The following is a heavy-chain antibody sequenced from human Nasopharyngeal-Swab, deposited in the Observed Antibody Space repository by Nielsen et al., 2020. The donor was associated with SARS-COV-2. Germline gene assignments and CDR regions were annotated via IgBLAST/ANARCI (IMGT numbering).Heavy chain of an antibody. CDR2: IYSGGST. Sequence: WIRQPTGKGLEWVSVIYSGGSTYYADSVKGRFTISRDNSKTTLYLQMNSLRAEDTAVYYCARDQYGDYGDYWGQGTLVTVSS. CDR3: ARDQYGDYGDY. V-gene: IGHV3-53*01. J-gene: IGHJ4*02. D-gene: IGHD4-17*01.